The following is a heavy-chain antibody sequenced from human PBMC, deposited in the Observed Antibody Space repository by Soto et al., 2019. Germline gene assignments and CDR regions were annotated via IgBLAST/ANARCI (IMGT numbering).Heavy chain of an antibody. V-gene: IGHV3-48*03. CDR3: ARENTVTTSFDH. Sequence: EVQLVESGGGLVQPGGSLRLSCAASGFTFSSYEMNWVRQAPGKGLEWVSYISSSGSTIYYADSVKGRFTISRDNAKNSLYLQINSLRAEDTAVYYCARENTVTTSFDHWGQGTLVTVSS. CDR1: GFTFSSYE. D-gene: IGHD4-17*01. J-gene: IGHJ5*02. CDR2: ISSSGSTI.